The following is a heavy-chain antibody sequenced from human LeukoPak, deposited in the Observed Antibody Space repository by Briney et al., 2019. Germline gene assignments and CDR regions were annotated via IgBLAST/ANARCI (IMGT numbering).Heavy chain of an antibody. V-gene: IGHV4-59*01. J-gene: IGHJ6*02. CDR1: GGSINSYY. CDR3: ARDVQLWGRSYGMDV. D-gene: IGHD5-18*01. CDR2: IYYSGST. Sequence: SETLSLTCTVSGGSINSYYWSWIRQPPGKGLEWIGYIYYSGSTNYNPSLKSRVTISVDTSKNQFSLKLSSVTAADTAVYYCARDVQLWGRSYGMDVWGQGTTVTVSS.